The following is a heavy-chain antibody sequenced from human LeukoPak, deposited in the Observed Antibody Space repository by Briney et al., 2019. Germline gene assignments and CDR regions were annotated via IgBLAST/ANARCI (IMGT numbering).Heavy chain of an antibody. CDR1: GGSISNYY. CDR3: ARGRASYDY. D-gene: IGHD3-10*01. J-gene: IGHJ4*02. CDR2: IYNSGTT. V-gene: IGHV4-4*07. Sequence: SETLSLTCTVSGGSISNYYWTWIRQPAGKGLEWIGRIYNSGTTNYNPSLKSRVTMTVDTSKNQFSLKLSSVTAADTGVYYCARGRASYDYWGQGTLVTVSS.